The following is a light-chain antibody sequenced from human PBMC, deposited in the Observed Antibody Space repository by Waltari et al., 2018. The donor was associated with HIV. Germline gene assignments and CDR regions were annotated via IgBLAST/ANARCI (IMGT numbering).Light chain of an antibody. CDR3: LLSYSGVRV. Sequence: QVVVTQEPSLSVSPGGTVTVTCSSVTGSVSRNHSAHLIQLKPGQPPRTLSYDTEKRHPWTAGRFAGSLSGGRAALMLAGALPEDEADYYCLLSYSGVRVFGGGTKLTV. CDR2: DTE. CDR1: TGSVSRNHS. J-gene: IGLJ3*02. V-gene: IGLV7-46*01.